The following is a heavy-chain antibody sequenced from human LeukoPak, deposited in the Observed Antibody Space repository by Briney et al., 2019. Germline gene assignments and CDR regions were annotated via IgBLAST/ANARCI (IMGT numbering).Heavy chain of an antibody. V-gene: IGHV3-7*01. CDR1: GFTFSSYW. D-gene: IGHD3-3*01. CDR3: ARGLGGLLEWLWFLDY. Sequence: GGSLRLSCAASGFTFSSYWMSWVRQAPGKGLEWVAHIKQDGSEKYYVDSVKGRFTISRDNAKNSLYLQMNSLRAEDTAVYYCARGLGGLLEWLWFLDYWGQGTLVTVSS. CDR2: IKQDGSEK. J-gene: IGHJ4*02.